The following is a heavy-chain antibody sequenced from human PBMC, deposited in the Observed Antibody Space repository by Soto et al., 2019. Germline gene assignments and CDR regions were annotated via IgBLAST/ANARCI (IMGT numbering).Heavy chain of an antibody. CDR2: ITSYSAGGTP. Sequence: PGGSLRLSCTASEFTFSEAWMSWVRQAPGKGLEWVGRITSYSAGGTPDYAAPVKGRFTISRDDSKNTLYLQMNYLQAEDTAVYYCTVFWPRVTPPRWGQGTQVTVSS. D-gene: IGHD3-3*01. V-gene: IGHV3-15*01. CDR3: TVFWPRVTPPR. J-gene: IGHJ4*02. CDR1: EFTFSEAW.